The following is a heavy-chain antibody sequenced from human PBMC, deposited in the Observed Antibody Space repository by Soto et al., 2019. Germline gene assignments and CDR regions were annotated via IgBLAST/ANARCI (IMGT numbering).Heavy chain of an antibody. CDR2: ISGSGGTT. J-gene: IGHJ6*02. CDR1: GFTFSKHE. V-gene: IGHV3-48*03. CDR3: ARDRSLIFAIPPYGMDV. D-gene: IGHD3-3*01. Sequence: GSLRLSCVVTGFTFSKHEMNCVRQAPGKGPEWVSRISGSGGTTSYADSVKGRFTISRDNARDSLYLHMDSLRAEDTAVYYCARDRSLIFAIPPYGMDVWGQGTTVTVYS.